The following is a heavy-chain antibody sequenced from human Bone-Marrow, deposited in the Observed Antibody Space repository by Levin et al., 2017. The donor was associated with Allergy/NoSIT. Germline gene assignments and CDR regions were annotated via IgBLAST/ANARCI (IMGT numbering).Heavy chain of an antibody. D-gene: IGHD6-6*01. CDR2: INPSGTTI. Sequence: GGSLRLSCAASGFSFSNYYMTWVRQAPGKGLQWISYINPSGTTIIYADSVKGRFTISRDNANNSLYLQMNSLKAEDTALYFCARGRDGLYSSSSLAFWGQGSLVTVSS. J-gene: IGHJ4*02. CDR3: ARGRDGLYSSSSLAF. V-gene: IGHV3-11*01. CDR1: GFSFSNYY.